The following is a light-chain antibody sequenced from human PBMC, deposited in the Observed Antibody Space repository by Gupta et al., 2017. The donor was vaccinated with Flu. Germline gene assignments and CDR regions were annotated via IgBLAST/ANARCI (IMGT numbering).Light chain of an antibody. CDR2: KAS. Sequence: SWLAWYQLKPGKAPKFLIYKASNLETGVPSRFSGSGSGTEFTLTISSLQPDDFATYFCQQYNSYPWTFGQGTKVEIK. CDR1: SW. J-gene: IGKJ1*01. CDR3: QQYNSYPWT. V-gene: IGKV1-5*03.